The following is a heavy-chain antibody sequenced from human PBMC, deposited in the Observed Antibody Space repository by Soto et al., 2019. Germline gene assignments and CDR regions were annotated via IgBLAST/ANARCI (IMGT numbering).Heavy chain of an antibody. V-gene: IGHV1-8*01. D-gene: IGHD3-3*01. CDR2: MNPNSGNT. J-gene: IGHJ6*02. CDR1: GYTFTSYD. CDR3: ARDPRSGPSYYYGMDV. Sequence: ASVKVSCKASGYTFTSYDINWVRQATGQGLEWMGWMNPNSGNTGYAQKFQGRVTMTRNTSISTAYMELSSLRSEDTAVYYCARDPRSGPSYYYGMDVWGQGTTVTVSS.